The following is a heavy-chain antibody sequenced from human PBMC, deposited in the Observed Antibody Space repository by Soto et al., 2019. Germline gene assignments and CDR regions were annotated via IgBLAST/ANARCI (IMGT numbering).Heavy chain of an antibody. Sequence: GGSLRLSCAASGFTFSSFTMSWVRQAPGKGPEWVSSSSGSGDSTYYAASVKGRFTMSRDNSKNTLYLQMNGLRDEDTAIYYCAKDYYDFWSGHDCWGRRTLVTVSS. CDR2: SSGSGDST. J-gene: IGHJ4*02. V-gene: IGHV3-23*01. CDR3: AKDYYDFWSGHDC. D-gene: IGHD3-3*01. CDR1: GFTFSSFT.